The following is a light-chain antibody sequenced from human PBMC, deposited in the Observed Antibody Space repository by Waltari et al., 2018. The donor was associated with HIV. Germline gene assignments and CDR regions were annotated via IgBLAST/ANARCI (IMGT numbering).Light chain of an antibody. J-gene: IGLJ1*01. CDR2: DNN. Sequence: SVFTHQTSVSAAPGQEVTISCSVRSSNIGNNQVSWYQQLPGTAPKLLIYDNNKRPSGIPDRFSASKSGTSATLGITGLQTGDEAEYYCGAWDSSLSAVVFGTGTKVTVL. CDR1: SSNIGNNQ. V-gene: IGLV1-51*01. CDR3: GAWDSSLSAVV.